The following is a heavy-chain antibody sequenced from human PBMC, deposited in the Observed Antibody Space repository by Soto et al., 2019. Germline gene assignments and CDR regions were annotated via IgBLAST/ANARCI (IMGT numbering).Heavy chain of an antibody. CDR1: GGTFSSYA. CDR3: ARVGNKVVVAVPFEYYYGMDV. CDR2: IIPIFGTA. Sequence: EASVKVSCKASGGTFSSYAISWVRQAPGQGLEWMGGIIPIFGTANYAQKFQGRATITADESTSTAYMELSSLRSEDTAVYYCARVGNKVVVAVPFEYYYGMDVWGQGTTVTVSS. D-gene: IGHD2-15*01. J-gene: IGHJ6*02. V-gene: IGHV1-69*13.